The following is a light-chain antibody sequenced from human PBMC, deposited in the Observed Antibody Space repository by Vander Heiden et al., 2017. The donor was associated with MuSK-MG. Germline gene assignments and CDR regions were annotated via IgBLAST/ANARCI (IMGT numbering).Light chain of an antibody. CDR1: QSVSSSY. V-gene: IGKV3-20*01. CDR3: QQDGSSPWYT. J-gene: IGKJ2*01. CDR2: GAS. Sequence: ELVLTQSPGTLSLSPGERATLSCRASQSVSSSYLAWYQQKPGQAPRLLIYGASSRATGIPDRFSGSGSGTDFTLTISRLEPEDFAVYYCQQDGSSPWYTFGQGTKLEIK.